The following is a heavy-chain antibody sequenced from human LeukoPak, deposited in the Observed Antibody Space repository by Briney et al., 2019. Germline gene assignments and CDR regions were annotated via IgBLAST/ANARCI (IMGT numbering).Heavy chain of an antibody. Sequence: PGGSLRLSCAASGFTFSSYGMHWVRQAPGKGLEWVAVISYDGSNKYYADSVNGRFTTSRDNSKNTLSLQMNSLRAEDTAMYYCAKSPSGRSRISRFDYWGQGILVTVSS. D-gene: IGHD1-26*01. V-gene: IGHV3-30*18. CDR3: AKSPSGRSRISRFDY. CDR2: ISYDGSNK. CDR1: GFTFSSYG. J-gene: IGHJ4*02.